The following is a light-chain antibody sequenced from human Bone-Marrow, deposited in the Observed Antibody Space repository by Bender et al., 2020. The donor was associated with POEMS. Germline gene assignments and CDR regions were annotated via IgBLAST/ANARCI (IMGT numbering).Light chain of an antibody. CDR3: QSYDNSLGGWV. CDR2: GYN. CDR1: SSNTGSGYD. J-gene: IGLJ3*02. Sequence: QSALTQPHSVSGSPGHSVTISCTGSSSNTGSGYDINWYQHLPGTAPKLLIYGYNNRPSGVPDRFSGSKSGTSASLAITGLQAEDEGDYYCQSYDNSLGGWVFGGGTKLTVL. V-gene: IGLV1-40*01.